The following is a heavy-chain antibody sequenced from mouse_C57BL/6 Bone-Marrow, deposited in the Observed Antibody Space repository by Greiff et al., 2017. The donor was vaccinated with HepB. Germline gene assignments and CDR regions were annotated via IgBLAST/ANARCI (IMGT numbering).Heavy chain of an antibody. Sequence: EVHLVESGGGLTQPGGSLSLSCAASGFTFTDYYMSWVRQPPGKALEWLGFIRNKANGYTTEYSASVKGRFTISRDNSQSILYLQMNALRAEDSATYYCARYGYYGSSLYWYFDVWGTGTTVTVSS. CDR1: GFTFTDYY. CDR2: IRNKANGYTT. J-gene: IGHJ1*03. CDR3: ARYGYYGSSLYWYFDV. V-gene: IGHV7-3*01. D-gene: IGHD1-1*01.